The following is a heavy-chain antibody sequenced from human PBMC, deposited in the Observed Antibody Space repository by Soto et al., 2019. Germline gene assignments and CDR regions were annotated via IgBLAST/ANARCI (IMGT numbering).Heavy chain of an antibody. CDR3: AKDQHDSSGKHSSFDY. J-gene: IGHJ4*02. CDR1: GFTFSSYA. V-gene: IGHV3-23*01. D-gene: IGHD3-22*01. Sequence: GGSLRLSCAASGFTFSSYAMSWVRQAPGKGLEWVSAISGSGGSTYYADSVKGRFTISRDNSKNTLYLQMNSLRAEDTAVYYCAKDQHDSSGKHSSFDYWGQGTLVTVSS. CDR2: ISGSGGST.